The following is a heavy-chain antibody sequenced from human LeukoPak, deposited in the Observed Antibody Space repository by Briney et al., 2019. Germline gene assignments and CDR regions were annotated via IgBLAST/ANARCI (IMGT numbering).Heavy chain of an antibody. J-gene: IGHJ4*02. CDR2: ISYDGSNK. V-gene: IGHV3-30*04. Sequence: GGSLRLSCAASGFTFRTYAMHWVRQAPGKGLEWVAVISYDGSNKYYADSVKGRFTISRDNSKNTLYLQMNSLRAEDTAVYYCARTTVSRNWGSIFGYWGQGTLVTVSS. CDR1: GFTFRTYA. D-gene: IGHD4-17*01. CDR3: ARTTVSRNWGSIFGY.